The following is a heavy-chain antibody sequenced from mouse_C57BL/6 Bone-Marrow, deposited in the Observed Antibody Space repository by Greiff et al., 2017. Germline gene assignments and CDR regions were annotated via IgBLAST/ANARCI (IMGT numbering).Heavy chain of an antibody. CDR1: GFTFSDYG. J-gene: IGHJ2*01. V-gene: IGHV5-15*04. CDR3: ARGAYGNYEGYFDY. CDR2: ISNLAYSI. D-gene: IGHD2-1*01. Sequence: EVKLVETGGGLVQPGGSLKLSCAASGFTFSDYGMAWVRQAPRKGPEWVAFISNLAYSIYYADTVTGRFTIARENAKNTLYLEMSSLRSEDTAMYYCARGAYGNYEGYFDYWGQGTTLTVSS.